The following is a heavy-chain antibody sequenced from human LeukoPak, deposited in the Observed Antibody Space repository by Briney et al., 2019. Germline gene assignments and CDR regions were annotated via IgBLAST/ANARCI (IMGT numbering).Heavy chain of an antibody. CDR1: GGSISTYY. J-gene: IGHJ6*02. CDR2: IYPSGIT. V-gene: IGHV4-4*08. Sequence: SETLSLTCTVSGGSISTYYWTWIRQPPGKGLEWIGNIYPSGITSYNPSLKSRVTISVDTSKNQFSLKVSSVTATDTAVYYCARFPSPVYNYYGLDVWGQGTTVTVSS. CDR3: ARFPSPVYNYYGLDV.